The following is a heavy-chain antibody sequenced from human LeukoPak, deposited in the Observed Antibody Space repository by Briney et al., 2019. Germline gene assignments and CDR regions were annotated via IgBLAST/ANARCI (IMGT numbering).Heavy chain of an antibody. CDR2: IITMFGTV. CDR3: ARDPAPWGHFDS. J-gene: IGHJ4*02. Sequence: GASVKVSCKASGGTFSSYAISWVRQAPGQGLEWMGGIITMFGTVKYAQKFQGRVLITTDESTSTAYMELRRLRSEDKAVFYCARDPAPWGHFDSWGQGTLVTVSS. D-gene: IGHD3-16*01. V-gene: IGHV1-69*05. CDR1: GGTFSSYA.